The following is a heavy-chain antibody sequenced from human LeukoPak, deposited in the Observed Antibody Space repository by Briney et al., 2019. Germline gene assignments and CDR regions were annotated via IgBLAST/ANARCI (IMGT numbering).Heavy chain of an antibody. J-gene: IGHJ5*02. CDR3: ARIAAVCTNGVCYNGNWFDP. V-gene: IGHV4-38-2*02. CDR1: GYSISSGYY. Sequence: KPSETLSLTCTVSGYSISSGYYWGWIRQPPGKGLEWIGSIYHSGSTYYNPSLKSRVTISVDTSKNQFSLKLSSVTAADTAVYYCARIAAVCTNGVCYNGNWFDPWGQGTLVTVSS. CDR2: IYHSGST. D-gene: IGHD2-8*01.